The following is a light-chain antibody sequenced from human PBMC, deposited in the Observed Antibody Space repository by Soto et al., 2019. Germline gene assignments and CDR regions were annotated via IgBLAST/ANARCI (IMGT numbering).Light chain of an antibody. J-gene: IGKJ1*01. CDR2: GAS. CDR3: HHCNNYTPYT. V-gene: IGKV3-15*01. Sequence: IVMTLPPATLSVSPGASATLSCRTSQSVSSNLAWYQQKPGRAPSLLIYGASTRATGIPARFSGIGAGTEFTHSILTLQSEDFAVYDRHHCNNYTPYTFGQGTKVDI. CDR1: QSVSSN.